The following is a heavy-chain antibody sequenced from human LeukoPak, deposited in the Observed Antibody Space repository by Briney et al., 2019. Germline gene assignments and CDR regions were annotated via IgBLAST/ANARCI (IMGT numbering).Heavy chain of an antibody. D-gene: IGHD1-26*01. V-gene: IGHV3-74*01. CDR3: AREHSGTYSVYMDV. Sequence: GGSLRLSCAASGSTFSNYWMHWVRQVPGKGLVWVSAINSGGSYTGYAESVKGRFTISRDNAKNSLHLQMNSLRAEDTAVYYCAREHSGTYSVYMDVWGKGTTVTVSS. CDR2: INSGGSYT. J-gene: IGHJ6*04. CDR1: GSTFSNYW.